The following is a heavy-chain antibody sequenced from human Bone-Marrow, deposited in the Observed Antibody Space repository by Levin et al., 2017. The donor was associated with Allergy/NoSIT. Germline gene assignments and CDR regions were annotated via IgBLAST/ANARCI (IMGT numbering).Heavy chain of an antibody. CDR2: ISSSGDTA. Sequence: QTGGSLRLSCAASGFTFSSHTMTWVRQAPGKGLEWLSTISSSGDTAYYADSVKGRFIITRDNSKNTVSLQVNNLRDEDTAVYFCAKTKWEGGHYLGPFDYWGQGTLLTVA. J-gene: IGHJ4*02. CDR3: AKTKWEGGHYLGPFDY. V-gene: IGHV3-23*01. D-gene: IGHD4-17*01. CDR1: GFTFSSHT.